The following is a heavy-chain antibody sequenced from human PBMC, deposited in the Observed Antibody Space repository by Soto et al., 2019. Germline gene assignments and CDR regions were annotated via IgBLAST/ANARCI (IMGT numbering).Heavy chain of an antibody. V-gene: IGHV4-4*02. CDR3: ARVLRGWFDP. J-gene: IGHJ5*02. CDR1: GGSITSANW. CDR2: ISHSGIT. Sequence: PSETLSLTXAVSGGSITSANWWTWVRQPPGGGLEWIGEISHSGITNYKASLKSRVTMSVDKTKNDVPLKLTSVTAADTAVYYCARVLRGWFDPWGQGTPVTVSS.